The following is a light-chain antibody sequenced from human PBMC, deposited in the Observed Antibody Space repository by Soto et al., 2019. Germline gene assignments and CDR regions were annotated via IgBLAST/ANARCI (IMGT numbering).Light chain of an antibody. CDR1: QGISSY. J-gene: IGKJ2*02. CDR3: QQLNSYPRT. V-gene: IGKV1-9*01. CDR2: AAS. Sequence: DIPLTQSPSFLSASVGDRVTITCRASQGISSYLAWYQQKSGKAPKFLIYAASTLQSGVPSRFSGSGSGTEFTLTISSLQPEDFATYYCQQLNSYPRTFGQGTKLEIK.